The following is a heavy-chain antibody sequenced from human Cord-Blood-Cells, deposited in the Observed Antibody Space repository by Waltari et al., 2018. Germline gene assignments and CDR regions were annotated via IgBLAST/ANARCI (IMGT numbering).Heavy chain of an antibody. J-gene: IGHJ3*02. CDR3: AKDASGSGAFDI. V-gene: IGHV3-9*03. CDR2: ISWNSGSI. Sequence: EVQLVESGGGLVQPVRSLRLSCAASGITFANYPLTEVRQAPGKVLWWVSGISWNSGSIGYADSVKGRFTISRDNAKNSLYLQMNSLRAEDMALYYCAKDASGSGAFDIWGQGTMVTVSS. CDR1: GITFANYP. D-gene: IGHD3-10*01.